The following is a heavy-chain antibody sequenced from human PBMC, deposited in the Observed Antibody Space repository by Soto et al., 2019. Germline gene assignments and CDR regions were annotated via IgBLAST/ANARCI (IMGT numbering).Heavy chain of an antibody. CDR3: AWGRDYYDSSGYYYNLFDY. CDR2: IYYSGST. V-gene: IGHV4-31*03. J-gene: IGHJ4*02. CDR1: GGSISSGGYY. D-gene: IGHD3-22*01. Sequence: NPSETLSLTCTVSGGSISSGGYYWSWIRQHPGKGLEWIGYIYYSGSTYYNPSLKSRVTISVDTSKNQFSLKLSSVTAADTAVYYCAWGRDYYDSSGYYYNLFDYWGQGTLVTVSS.